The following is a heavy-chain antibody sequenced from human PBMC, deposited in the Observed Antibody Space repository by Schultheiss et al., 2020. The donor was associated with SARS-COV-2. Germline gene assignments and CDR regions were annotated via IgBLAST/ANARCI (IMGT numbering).Heavy chain of an antibody. CDR2: ISAYNGNT. CDR1: GYTFISYA. CDR3: ARDKGGGIYGGKGPSFDY. Sequence: ASVKVSCKASGYTFISYAMIWVRQAPGQGLEWMGWISAYNGNTNYAQKLQGRVTMTTDTSTSTAYMELRSLRSDDTAVYYCARDKGGGIYGGKGPSFDYWGQGTLVTVSS. D-gene: IGHD4-23*01. V-gene: IGHV1-18*01. J-gene: IGHJ4*02.